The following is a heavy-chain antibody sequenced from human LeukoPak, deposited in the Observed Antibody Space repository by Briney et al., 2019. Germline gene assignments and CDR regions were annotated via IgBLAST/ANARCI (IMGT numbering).Heavy chain of an antibody. J-gene: IGHJ6*03. CDR3: ARALGLGYYYYYMDV. CDR2: IYYSGST. V-gene: IGHV4-39*01. CDR1: GGSISSSSYY. D-gene: IGHD5-18*01. Sequence: PSETLSLTCTVSGGSISSSSYYWGWIRQPPWKGLEWIGSIYYSGSTYYNPSLKSRVTISVDTSKNQFSLKLSSVTAADTAVYYCARALGLGYYYYYMDVWGKGTTVTVSS.